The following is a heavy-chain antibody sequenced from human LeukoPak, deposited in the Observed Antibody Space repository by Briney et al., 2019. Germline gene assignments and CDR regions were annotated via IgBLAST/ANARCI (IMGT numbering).Heavy chain of an antibody. J-gene: IGHJ4*02. CDR2: IFSSGST. V-gene: IGHV4-61*01. CDR1: GPSVSSGTYY. Sequence: SETLSLTCTVSGPSVSSGTYYWSWIRQPPGKGLEWIGYIFSSGSTNYNPSLKSRVTISVDTSKNQFSLNLSSVTAADTAVYYCARVPVGPWGQGTLVTVSS. CDR3: ARVPVGP. D-gene: IGHD1-26*01.